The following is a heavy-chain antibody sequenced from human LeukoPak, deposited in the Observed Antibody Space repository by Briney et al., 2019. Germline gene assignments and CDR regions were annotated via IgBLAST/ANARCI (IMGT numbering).Heavy chain of an antibody. J-gene: IGHJ4*02. V-gene: IGHV4-4*02. D-gene: IGHD6-13*01. CDR1: GGSISSSNW. Sequence: PSETLSLTCGVSGGSISSSNWWSWVRQPPGKGLEWIGSIYHSGSTYYNPSLKSRVTISVDTSKDQFSLKLSSVTAADTAVYYCARGAAATYWGQGTLVTVSS. CDR2: IYHSGST. CDR3: ARGAAATY.